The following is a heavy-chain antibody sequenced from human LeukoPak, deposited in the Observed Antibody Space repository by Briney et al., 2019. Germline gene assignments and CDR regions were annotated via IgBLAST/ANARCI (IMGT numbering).Heavy chain of an antibody. V-gene: IGHV3-66*01. CDR2: IYSGGST. CDR1: GFTVSSNY. CDR3: ARDFRGGNSLDY. J-gene: IGHJ4*02. D-gene: IGHD4-23*01. Sequence: GGSLRLSCAASGFTVSSNYMSWVRQAPGKGLEWVSVIYSGGSTYYADSVKGRFTISRDNSKNTLYLQMNSLRAEDTAVYHCARDFRGGNSLDYWGQGTLVTVSS.